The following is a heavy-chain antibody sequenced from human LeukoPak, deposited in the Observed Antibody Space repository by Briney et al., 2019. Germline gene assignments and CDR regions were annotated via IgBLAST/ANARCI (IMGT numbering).Heavy chain of an antibody. J-gene: IGHJ4*02. CDR2: IIPIFGTA. CDR3: ARSPNDYGDYVGYYFDY. D-gene: IGHD4-17*01. V-gene: IGHV1-69*05. CDR1: GGTFSSYA. Sequence: SVKVSCKASGGTFSSYAISWVRQAPGQGLEWMGGIIPIFGTANYAQKFQGRVTITTDESTSTAYMGLSSLRSEDTAVYYCARSPNDYGDYVGYYFDYWGQGTLVTVSS.